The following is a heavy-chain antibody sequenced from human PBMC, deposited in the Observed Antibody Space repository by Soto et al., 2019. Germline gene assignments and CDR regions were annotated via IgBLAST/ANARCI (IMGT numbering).Heavy chain of an antibody. CDR2: IIPILGIA. Sequence: QVQLVQSGAEVKKPGSSVKVSCKASGGTFSSYTISWVRQAPGQGLEWMGRIIPILGIANYAQKFQGRVTITADKATSTAYMELSSLRSEDTAVYYCARDRSTGKATHWGQGTLVTVSS. V-gene: IGHV1-69*08. J-gene: IGHJ4*02. CDR3: ARDRSTGKATH. D-gene: IGHD1-1*01. CDR1: GGTFSSYT.